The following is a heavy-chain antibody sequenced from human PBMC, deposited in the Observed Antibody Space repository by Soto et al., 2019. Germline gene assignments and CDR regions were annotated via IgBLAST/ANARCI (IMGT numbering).Heavy chain of an antibody. J-gene: IGHJ4*02. CDR2: IYYTT. Sequence: QVQLQESGPGLVKPSETLSLTCTVSGGSISNYYWSWIRQAPGKRLEWIGYIYYTTIYNPSLKSRVTISADTSKNQISLKLTSVTAADTAVYYCARTSPVAGGVDYWGQGTLVTVSS. CDR1: GGSISNYY. D-gene: IGHD6-19*01. V-gene: IGHV4-59*01. CDR3: ARTSPVAGGVDY.